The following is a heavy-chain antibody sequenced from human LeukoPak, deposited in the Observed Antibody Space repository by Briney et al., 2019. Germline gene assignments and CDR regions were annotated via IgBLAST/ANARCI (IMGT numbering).Heavy chain of an antibody. CDR1: GFTFSSYS. J-gene: IGHJ4*02. CDR3: AKERGYSFGSCARIPDY. CDR2: ITGSAGIT. Sequence: SGGSLRLSCAASGFTFSSYSMNWVRQAPGKGLEWVSTITGSAGITYYADSVKGRFTISRDNSKNTLYLQVNSLRAEDTAVYFCAKERGYSFGSCARIPDYWGQGTLVTVSS. V-gene: IGHV3-23*01. D-gene: IGHD2-15*01.